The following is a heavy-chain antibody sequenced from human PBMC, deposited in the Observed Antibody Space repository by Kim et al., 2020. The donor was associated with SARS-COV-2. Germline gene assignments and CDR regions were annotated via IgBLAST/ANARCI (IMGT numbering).Heavy chain of an antibody. J-gene: IGHJ6*02. V-gene: IGHV3-30-3*01. D-gene: IGHD3-22*01. CDR3: ARGGLPKTSDNYYDSSGYYWDDYYYGMDV. CDR2: ISYDGSNK. Sequence: GGSLRLSCAASGFTFSSYAMHWVRQAPGKGLEWVAVISYDGSNKYYADSVKGRFTISRDNSKNTLYLQMNSLRAEDTAVYYCARGGLPKTSDNYYDSSGYYWDDYYYGMDVWGQGTTVTVSS. CDR1: GFTFSSYA.